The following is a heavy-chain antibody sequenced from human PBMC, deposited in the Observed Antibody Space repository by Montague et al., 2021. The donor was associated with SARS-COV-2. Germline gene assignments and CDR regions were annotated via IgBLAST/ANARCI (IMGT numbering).Heavy chain of an antibody. CDR3: ARDSPHFDFWRGHYGDKYDMDI. J-gene: IGHJ6*03. V-gene: IGHV4-61*02. CDR1: GDSITSKTHY. CDR2: LLTSGAT. Sequence: TRSLTCTVSGDSITSKTHYWDWVRQPAGKGLEWIGRLLTSGATNFNPSLKSRLTISRDTSKNEFYLKLSSVTAADTAVYYCARDSPHFDFWRGHYGDKYDMDIWGKGTTVTVS. D-gene: IGHD3-3*01.